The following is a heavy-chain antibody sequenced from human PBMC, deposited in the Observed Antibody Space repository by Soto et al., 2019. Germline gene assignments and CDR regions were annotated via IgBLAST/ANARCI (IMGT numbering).Heavy chain of an antibody. V-gene: IGHV3-30*04. Sequence: QVQLVESGGGVVQPGRSLRVSCAASGFIINNYAMHWVRQTPGKGLEWMAVISYDGSNKHYADSVKGRFTISRDNSKNTLYLQMNNLRPDDSAVYYCARRQDFGGPHYYYGMDVWGQGTTVTGSS. CDR2: ISYDGSNK. CDR3: ARRQDFGGPHYYYGMDV. CDR1: GFIINNYA. J-gene: IGHJ6*02. D-gene: IGHD3-3*01.